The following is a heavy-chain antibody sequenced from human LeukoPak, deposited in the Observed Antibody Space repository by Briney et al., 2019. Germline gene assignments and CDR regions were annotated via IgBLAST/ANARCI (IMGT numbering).Heavy chain of an antibody. CDR1: GFTFSSYS. J-gene: IGHJ3*02. CDR2: ISSSSSTI. CDR3: ARAYSSGWYPDAFDI. V-gene: IGHV3-48*01. Sequence: GGSLRLSCAASGFTFSSYSMNWVRQAPGKGLEWVSYISSSSSTIYYADSVKGRFTISRDNAKNSLYLQMNSLRAEDTAVYYCARAYSSGWYPDAFDIWGQGTMVTVSS. D-gene: IGHD6-19*01.